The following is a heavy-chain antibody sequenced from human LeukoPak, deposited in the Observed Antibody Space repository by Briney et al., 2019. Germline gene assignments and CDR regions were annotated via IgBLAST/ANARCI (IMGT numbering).Heavy chain of an antibody. CDR1: GSSISSGYY. V-gene: IGHV4-38-2*02. Sequence: SETLSLTCTVSGSSISSGYYWGWIRQPPGKGLEWIGSIYYSGSTYYNPSLKSRVTISVDTSKNQFSLKLSSVTAADTAVYYCARRSLGSGYYTALFDYWGQGTLVTVSS. CDR2: IYYSGST. CDR3: ARRSLGSGYYTALFDY. D-gene: IGHD3-3*01. J-gene: IGHJ4*02.